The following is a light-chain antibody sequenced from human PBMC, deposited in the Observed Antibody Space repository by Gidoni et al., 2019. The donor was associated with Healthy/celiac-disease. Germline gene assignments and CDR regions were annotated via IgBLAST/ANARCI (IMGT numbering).Light chain of an antibody. CDR2: RNN. J-gene: IGLJ2*01. CDR3: AAWDDSLSGVV. Sequence: QSMLTQLPSASGTPGQWVTISCSGSSSNIGSNYVYWYQQLPGTAPKLLIYRNNQRPSGVPDRFSGSKSGTSASLAISALRSEDEADYYCAAWDDSLSGVVFGGGTKLTVL. CDR1: SSNIGSNY. V-gene: IGLV1-47*01.